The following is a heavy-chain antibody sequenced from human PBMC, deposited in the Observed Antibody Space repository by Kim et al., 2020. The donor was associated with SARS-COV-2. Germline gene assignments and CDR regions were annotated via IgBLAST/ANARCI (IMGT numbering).Heavy chain of an antibody. J-gene: IGHJ5*02. V-gene: IGHV7-4-1*02. D-gene: IGHD2-2*01. CDR1: GYTFTSYA. CDR2: INTNTGNP. Sequence: ASVKVSCKASGYTFTSYAMNWVRQAPGQGLEWMGWINTNTGNPTYAQGFTGRIVFSLDTSVSTAYLQISSLKAEDTAVYYCARVGGPGVTAAIGVFYTPGNWFDPWGQGTLVTVSS. CDR3: ARVGGPGVTAAIGVFYTPGNWFDP.